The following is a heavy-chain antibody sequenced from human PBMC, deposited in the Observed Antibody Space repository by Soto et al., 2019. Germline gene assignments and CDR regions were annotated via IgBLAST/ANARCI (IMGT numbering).Heavy chain of an antibody. V-gene: IGHV6-1*01. CDR3: ARERYSSGWDSGRMDYYGMDV. J-gene: IGHJ6*02. Sequence: SQTLSLTCAISGDSVSSNSAAWNWIRQSPSRGLEWLGRTYYRSKWYNDCAVSVKSRITINPDTSKNQFSLQLNSVTPEDTAVYYCARERYSSGWDSGRMDYYGMDVWGQGTTVTVSS. CDR1: GDSVSSNSAA. D-gene: IGHD6-19*01. CDR2: TYYRSKWYN.